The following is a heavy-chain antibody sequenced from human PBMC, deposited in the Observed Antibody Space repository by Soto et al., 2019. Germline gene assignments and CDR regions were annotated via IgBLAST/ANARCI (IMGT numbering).Heavy chain of an antibody. CDR1: GGSFSDYY. CDR2: INHSGSS. J-gene: IGHJ4*02. D-gene: IGHD6-19*01. CDR3: ARHLYSGDSSGYYGY. V-gene: IGHV4-34*01. Sequence: SETLSLTCAVYGGSFSDYYWSWIRQPPGRGLEWIGEINHSGSSNYNPSLKSRVTTSVDTSENQFSLRLSSVTAADTAVYYCARHLYSGDSSGYYGYWGQGALVTVSS.